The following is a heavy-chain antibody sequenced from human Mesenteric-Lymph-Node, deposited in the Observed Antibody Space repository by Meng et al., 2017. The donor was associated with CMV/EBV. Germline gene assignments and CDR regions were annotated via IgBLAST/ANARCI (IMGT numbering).Heavy chain of an antibody. CDR3: ARPQCLYCSATMCFKSYFDD. CDR2: INPKNGAT. D-gene: IGHD5/OR15-5a*01. CDR1: GYTFTTNY. Sequence: ASVKVSCKASGYTFTTNYLFWLRQAPGQGMEWLGWINPKNGATNYTRKFQGRVNMTRDTSINTVYLELSNLRSDDTALYYCARPQCLYCSATMCFKSYFDDWGQGTQVTVSS. V-gene: IGHV1-2*02. J-gene: IGHJ4*02.